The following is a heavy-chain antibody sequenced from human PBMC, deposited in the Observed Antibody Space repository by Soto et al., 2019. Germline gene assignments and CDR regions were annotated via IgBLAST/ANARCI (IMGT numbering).Heavy chain of an antibody. J-gene: IGHJ6*02. V-gene: IGHV3-23*01. CDR1: GFTFSNYS. CDR2: ISTSGGST. Sequence: GGSLRLSCAASGFTFSNYSMTWVRQAPGKGLERVSSISTSGGSTYYADSVKGRFTISRDNSKNTLYRQMNSLRAEDTAVYYCAKDEVYCSSTSCYYYGMDVWGRGTTVTVSS. CDR3: AKDEVYCSSTSCYYYGMDV. D-gene: IGHD2-2*01.